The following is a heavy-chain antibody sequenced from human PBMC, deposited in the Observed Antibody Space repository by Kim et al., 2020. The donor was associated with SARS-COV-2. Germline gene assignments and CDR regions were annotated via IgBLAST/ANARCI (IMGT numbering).Heavy chain of an antibody. CDR3: ARQTNGWPYYFDY. Sequence: YADSVKGRFTISRDNSKNMMYLQMNSLSAEDTAVYYCARQTNGWPYYFDYWGQGTLVTVSS. V-gene: IGHV3-53*01. J-gene: IGHJ4*02. D-gene: IGHD6-19*01.